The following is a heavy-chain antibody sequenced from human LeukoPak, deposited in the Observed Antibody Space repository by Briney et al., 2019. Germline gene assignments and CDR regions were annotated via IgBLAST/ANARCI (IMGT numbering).Heavy chain of an antibody. J-gene: IGHJ6*03. CDR2: IYTSGST. CDR3: ARSLGNFDYYYYYYMDV. CDR1: GGSISSGSYY. D-gene: IGHD1-7*01. Sequence: SETLSLTCTVSGGSISSGSYYWSWIRQPAGKGLEWIGRIYTSGSTNYNPSLKSRVTISVDTSKNQFSLKLSSVTAADTAVYYCARSLGNFDYYYYYYMDVWGKGTTVTVSS. V-gene: IGHV4-61*02.